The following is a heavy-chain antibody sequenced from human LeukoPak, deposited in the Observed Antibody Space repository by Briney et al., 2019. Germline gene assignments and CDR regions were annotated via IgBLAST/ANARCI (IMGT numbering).Heavy chain of an antibody. J-gene: IGHJ4*02. D-gene: IGHD3-3*01. CDR2: IWYDGSNK. Sequence: GGSLRLSCAASGFTFSSYGMHWVRQAPGKGLEWVAVIWYDGSNKYYADSVKGRFTISRDNSKNTLYLQMNSLRAEDTAVYYCARAKTLRFLEWSPFDYWGQGTLVTGSS. CDR1: GFTFSSYG. V-gene: IGHV3-33*01. CDR3: ARAKTLRFLEWSPFDY.